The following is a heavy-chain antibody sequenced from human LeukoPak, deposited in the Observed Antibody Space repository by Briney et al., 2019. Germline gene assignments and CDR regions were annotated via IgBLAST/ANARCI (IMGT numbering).Heavy chain of an antibody. CDR2: IYTSGST. V-gene: IGHV4-4*07. CDR1: GGSSNNYY. J-gene: IGHJ4*02. Sequence: PSETLSLTCTVSGGSSNNYYWSWIRQSAGKGLEWIGRIYTSGSTNYNPSLKSRVSMSVDTSKNQFSLRLRSVTAADTAVYYCARESGYYYDTSGYTFDYWGQGILVPVSS. CDR3: ARESGYYYDTSGYTFDY. D-gene: IGHD3-22*01.